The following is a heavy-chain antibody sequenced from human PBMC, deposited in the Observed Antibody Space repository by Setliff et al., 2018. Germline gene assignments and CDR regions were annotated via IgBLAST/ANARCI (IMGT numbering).Heavy chain of an antibody. V-gene: IGHV1-69*10. J-gene: IGHJ6*03. D-gene: IGHD3-22*01. CDR1: GGTFSSYA. Sequence: GASVKVSCKASGGTFSSYAISWVRQAPGQGLEWMGGIIPILGIANYAQKFQGRVTITTDESTSTAYMELSSLRSEDTAVYYCARGHYYDSSGYRSNYYYYYYMDVWGKGTTVTV. CDR3: ARGHYYDSSGYRSNYYYYYYMDV. CDR2: IIPILGIA.